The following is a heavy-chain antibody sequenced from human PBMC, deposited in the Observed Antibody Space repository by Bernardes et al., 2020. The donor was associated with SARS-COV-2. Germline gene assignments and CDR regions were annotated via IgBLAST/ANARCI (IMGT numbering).Heavy chain of an antibody. CDR2: IYSSGTT. CDR3: ARHRKSCTNGVCQTYYYYALDV. V-gene: IGHV4-59*08. J-gene: IGHJ6*02. D-gene: IGHD2-8*01. Sequence: SETLSLTCTVSGDSSKYYYWSWIRQTPGKGLEWIGCIYSSGTTTYNPSLKSRVTISIDTSQNQFSLRLTSVTAADTAIYYCARHRKSCTNGVCQTYYYYALDVWGQGTKVTVSS. CDR1: GDSSKYYY.